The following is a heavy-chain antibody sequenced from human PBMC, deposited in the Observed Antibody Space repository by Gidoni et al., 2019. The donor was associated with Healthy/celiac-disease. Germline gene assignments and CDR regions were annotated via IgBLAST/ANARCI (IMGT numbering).Heavy chain of an antibody. V-gene: IGHV1-69*01. J-gene: IGHJ4*02. Sequence: QVQLVQSGAEVKKPGSSVKVSCKASGGTFSSYAISWVRQAPGQGLEWMGGIIPIFGTANSAQKFQGRVTITADESTSTAYMELSSLRSEDTAVYYCARDSYYYDSSGYYNPFDYWGQGTLVTVSS. CDR3: ARDSYYYDSSGYYNPFDY. CDR2: IIPIFGTA. D-gene: IGHD3-22*01. CDR1: GGTFSSYA.